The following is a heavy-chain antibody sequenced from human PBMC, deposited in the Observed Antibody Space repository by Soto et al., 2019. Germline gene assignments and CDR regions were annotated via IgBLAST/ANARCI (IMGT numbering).Heavy chain of an antibody. Sequence: TGGSLRLSCAASGFTFSSYAMSWVRQAPGKGLEWVSAISGSGGSTYYADSVKGRFTISRDNSKNTLYLQMNSLRAEDTAVYYCAKAGGWELLSPPHQSLMFDYWGQGTLVTVSS. CDR2: ISGSGGST. CDR1: GFTFSSYA. J-gene: IGHJ4*02. CDR3: AKAGGWELLSPPHQSLMFDY. V-gene: IGHV3-23*01. D-gene: IGHD1-26*01.